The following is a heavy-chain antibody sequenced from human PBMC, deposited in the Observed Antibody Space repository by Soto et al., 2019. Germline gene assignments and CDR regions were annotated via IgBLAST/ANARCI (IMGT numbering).Heavy chain of an antibody. J-gene: IGHJ5*02. CDR1: GFTFSSYA. CDR3: ARSAYSSVSGWFDP. V-gene: IGHV3-48*02. D-gene: IGHD6-19*01. Sequence: GGSLRLSCAASGFTFSSYAMSWVRQAPGKGLEWVSYISSSSSTIYYADSVKGRFTISRDNAKNSLYLQMNSLRDEDTAVYYCARSAYSSVSGWFDPWGQGTLVTVSS. CDR2: ISSSSSTI.